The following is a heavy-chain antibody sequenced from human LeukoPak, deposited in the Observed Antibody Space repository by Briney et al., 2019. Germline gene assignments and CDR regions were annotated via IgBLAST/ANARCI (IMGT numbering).Heavy chain of an antibody. CDR3: ARDRYGSGSYYH. V-gene: IGHV3-21*01. CDR2: ISSSSSYI. CDR1: GFTFSSYS. D-gene: IGHD3-10*01. J-gene: IGHJ5*02. Sequence: PGGSLRLSCAASGFTFSSYSMNWVRQAPGKGLEWVSSISSSSSYIYYADSVKGRFTISRDNAKNSLYLQMNSLRAEDTAVYYCARDRYGSGSYYHWGQGTLVTVSS.